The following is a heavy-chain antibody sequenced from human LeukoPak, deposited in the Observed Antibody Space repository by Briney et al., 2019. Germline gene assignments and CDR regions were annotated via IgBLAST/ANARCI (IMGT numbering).Heavy chain of an antibody. D-gene: IGHD2-2*01. CDR3: ARAASYCSSTSCYAQPGLDNPNYFDY. CDR2: MNPNSGNT. Sequence: ASVKVSCKASGYTFTSYDINWVRQATGQGLEWMGWMNPNSGNTGYAQKFQGRVTMTRNTSISTAYMELSSLRSEDTAVYYCARAASYCSSTSCYAQPGLDNPNYFDYWGQGTLVTVSS. J-gene: IGHJ4*02. CDR1: GYTFTSYD. V-gene: IGHV1-8*01.